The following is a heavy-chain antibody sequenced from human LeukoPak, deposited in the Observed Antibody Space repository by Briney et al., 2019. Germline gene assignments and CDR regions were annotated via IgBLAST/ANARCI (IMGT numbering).Heavy chain of an antibody. CDR1: GGSISSGGYY. CDR3: ARDLGYCSGGSCSPGGYFDY. D-gene: IGHD2-15*01. Sequence: SETLSLTCTVSGGSISSGGYYWSWLRQHPGTGLEWIGYIYYSGSTYYNPSLKSRVTISVDTSKNQFSLMLSSVTAADTAVYYCARDLGYCSGGSCSPGGYFDYWGQGTLVTVSS. V-gene: IGHV4-31*03. CDR2: IYYSGST. J-gene: IGHJ4*02.